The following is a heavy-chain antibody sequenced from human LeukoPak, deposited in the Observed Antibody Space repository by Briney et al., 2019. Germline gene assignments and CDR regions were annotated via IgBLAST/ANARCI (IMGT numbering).Heavy chain of an antibody. D-gene: IGHD6-19*01. Sequence: GASVKVSCKASGYTFTSYYMHWVRQAPGHRREWMGIINPSGGSTSYAQKFQGRVTMARDTSTSTVYMELSSLRSEDTAVYYCARDPSSGPSDNWFDPWGQGTLVSVSS. J-gene: IGHJ5*02. CDR1: GYTFTSYY. CDR2: INPSGGST. V-gene: IGHV1-46*01. CDR3: ARDPSSGPSDNWFDP.